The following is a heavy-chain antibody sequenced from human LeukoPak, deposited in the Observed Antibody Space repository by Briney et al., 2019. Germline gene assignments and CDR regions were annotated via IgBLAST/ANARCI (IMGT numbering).Heavy chain of an antibody. CDR3: ARTMDSDYYDSSGLRDAFDI. CDR2: ISNDGGTK. V-gene: IGHV3-30*04. Sequence: PGGSLRLSCAGSGFTFNNYAFQWVRQAPGKGLEWAAVISNDGGTKYYADSVKGRFTISRDDSMNTLYLQMNSLRAEDTAVYYCARTMDSDYYDSSGLRDAFDIWGRGTKVTVSS. CDR1: GFTFNNYA. J-gene: IGHJ3*02. D-gene: IGHD3-22*01.